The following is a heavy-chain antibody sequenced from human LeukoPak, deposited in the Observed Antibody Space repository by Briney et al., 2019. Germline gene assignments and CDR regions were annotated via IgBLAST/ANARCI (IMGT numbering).Heavy chain of an antibody. CDR2: INPNSGGT. Sequence: ASVKVSCKASGYTFTGYYMHWVRQAPGQGLEWMGWINPNSGGTNYAQKFQGRVTMTRDTSISTAYMELSRLRSDDTAVYYCARDLVRGSNYVSYYYYYMDVWGKGTTVTVSS. CDR1: GYTFTGYY. V-gene: IGHV1-2*02. J-gene: IGHJ6*03. D-gene: IGHD4-11*01. CDR3: ARDLVRGSNYVSYYYYYMDV.